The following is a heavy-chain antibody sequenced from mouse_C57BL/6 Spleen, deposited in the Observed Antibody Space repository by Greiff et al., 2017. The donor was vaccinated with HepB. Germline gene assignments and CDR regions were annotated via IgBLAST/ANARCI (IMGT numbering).Heavy chain of an antibody. D-gene: IGHD2-12*01. V-gene: IGHV1-63*01. Sequence: QVQLQQSGAELVRPGTSVKMSCKASGYTFTNYWIGWAKQRPGHGLEWIGDIYPGGGYTNYNEKFKGKATLTADKSSSTAYMPCSSLTSEDSAIYYCARAYYRGNGFAYWGQGTLVTVSA. J-gene: IGHJ3*01. CDR1: GYTFTNYW. CDR2: IYPGGGYT. CDR3: ARAYYRGNGFAY.